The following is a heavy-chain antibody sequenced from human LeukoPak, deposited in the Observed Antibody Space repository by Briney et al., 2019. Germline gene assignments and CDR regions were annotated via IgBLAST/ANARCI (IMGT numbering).Heavy chain of an antibody. V-gene: IGHV1-18*01. CDR2: ISAYNGNT. CDR3: ARPVGVATSEYFDY. D-gene: IGHD5-12*01. CDR1: GYTFTSYG. J-gene: IGHJ4*02. Sequence: ASVKVSCKASGYTFTSYGISWVRQAPGQGLEWMGWISAYNGNTNYAQKLQGRVTMTTDTSTSTAYMELRSLRSDDTAVYYCARPVGVATSEYFDYWGQGTLVTVSS.